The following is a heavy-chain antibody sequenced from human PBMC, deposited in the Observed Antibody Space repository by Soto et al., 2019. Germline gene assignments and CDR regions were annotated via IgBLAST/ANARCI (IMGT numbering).Heavy chain of an antibody. CDR3: AKDWLLGA. CDR2: ISGRGDTT. CDR1: GFTFSNSA. D-gene: IGHD3-16*01. V-gene: IGHV3-23*01. Sequence: EGQLLESGEGLVQPGGSLRLSCAASGFTFSNSAMNWVRQTPGKGLEWVSAISGRGDTTYYVDSVKGRFTISRDNSKNTLSLQMNSLSAEDTAVYYCAKDWLLGAWGQGTLVTVSS. J-gene: IGHJ5*02.